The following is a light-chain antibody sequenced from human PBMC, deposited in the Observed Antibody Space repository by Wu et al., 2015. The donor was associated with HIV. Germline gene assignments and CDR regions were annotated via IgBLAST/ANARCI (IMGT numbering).Light chain of an antibody. CDR1: QTVKNN. V-gene: IGKV3-15*01. Sequence: EIVMTQSPVTLSVSPGESVTLSCRASQTVKNNLAWSQQRPGQAPRLLIYDSSTRATGIPARFSGRGSGTEFTLTISSMQSEDFAVYYCHQYNDWPQTFGQGTKVEI. J-gene: IGKJ1*01. CDR3: HQYNDWPQT. CDR2: DSS.